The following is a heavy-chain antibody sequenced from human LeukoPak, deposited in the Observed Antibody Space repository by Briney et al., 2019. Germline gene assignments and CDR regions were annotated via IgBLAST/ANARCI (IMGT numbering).Heavy chain of an antibody. D-gene: IGHD4-17*01. V-gene: IGHV4-31*03. CDR3: ARKTDNGDHHIDY. CDR1: GGSINTASYY. CDR2: ICYSGIT. Sequence: SETLSLTCTVSGGSINTASYYWTWIRQQPGKGLEWIGYICYSGITYYNPSLRSRISISVDTSKNQFSLKLSSVTAADTAVYYCARKTDNGDHHIDYWGQGTLVTVSS. J-gene: IGHJ4*02.